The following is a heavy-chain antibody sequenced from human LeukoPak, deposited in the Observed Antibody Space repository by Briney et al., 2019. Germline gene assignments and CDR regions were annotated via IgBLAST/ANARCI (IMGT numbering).Heavy chain of an antibody. CDR3: AKDLSGRKGPFDY. CDR2: INSDGRST. D-gene: IGHD3-10*01. V-gene: IGHV3-74*01. J-gene: IGHJ4*02. CDR1: GFTFRGYE. Sequence: AGGSLRLSCAASGFTFRGYEMHWVRQAPGKGLVWVSRINSDGRSTDYADFVKGRFTMSRDNSKNTLFVQMNSLRAEDTAVYYCAKDLSGRKGPFDYWGQGTLVTVSS.